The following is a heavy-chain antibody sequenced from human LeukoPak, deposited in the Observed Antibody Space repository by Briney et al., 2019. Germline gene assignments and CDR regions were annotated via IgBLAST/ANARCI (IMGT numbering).Heavy chain of an antibody. Sequence: SETLSLTCTVSGYSISSGYYWGWIRQPPGKGLEWIGSIYHSGSTYYNPSLKSRVTISVDTSKNQFSLKLSSVTAAGTAVYYCARGGCSGGSCYGYYWGQGTLVTVSS. CDR2: IYHSGST. CDR1: GYSISSGYY. CDR3: ARGGCSGGSCYGYY. V-gene: IGHV4-38-2*02. D-gene: IGHD2-15*01. J-gene: IGHJ4*02.